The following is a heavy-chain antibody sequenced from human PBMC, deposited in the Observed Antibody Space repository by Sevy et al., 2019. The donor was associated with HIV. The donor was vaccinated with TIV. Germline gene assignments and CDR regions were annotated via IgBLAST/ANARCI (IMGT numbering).Heavy chain of an antibody. D-gene: IGHD4-4*01. CDR3: ARLTTQPTSYLYSMDV. CDR2: INSNSGDT. V-gene: IGHV1-2*02. Sequence: ASVKVSCKASGYIFTDYNIHWVRQAPGQGLEWMAWINSNSGDTNYAQRFQGEVTLTRDTSLSTAYLELSRLKSNDTAIYYLARLTTQPTSYLYSMDVYVQGRKVSVP. CDR1: GYIFTDYN. J-gene: IGHJ6*01.